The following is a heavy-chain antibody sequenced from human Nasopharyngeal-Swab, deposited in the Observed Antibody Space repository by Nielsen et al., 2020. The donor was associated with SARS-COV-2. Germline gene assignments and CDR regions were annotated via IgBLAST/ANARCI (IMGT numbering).Heavy chain of an antibody. CDR2: IIPIFGTA. D-gene: IGHD2-8*01. Sequence: SVKVSCKASGCTFSSYAISWVRQAPGQGLEWMGGIIPIFGTANYAQKFQGRVTITADKSTSTAYMELSSLRSEDTAVYYCARAHPRSCTDGVCFRSQVYNWFDPWGQGTLVTVSS. CDR1: GCTFSSYA. V-gene: IGHV1-69*06. J-gene: IGHJ5*02. CDR3: ARAHPRSCTDGVCFRSQVYNWFDP.